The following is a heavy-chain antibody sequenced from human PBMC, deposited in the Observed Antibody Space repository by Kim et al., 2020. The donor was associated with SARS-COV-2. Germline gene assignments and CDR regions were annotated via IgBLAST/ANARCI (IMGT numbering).Heavy chain of an antibody. D-gene: IGHD4-17*01. V-gene: IGHV4-59*01. Sequence: SETLSLTCTVSGGSISSYYWSWIRQPPGKGLEWIGYIYYSGSTNYNPSLKSRVTISVDTSKNQFSLKLSSVTAADTAVYYCARVPTFDYGDRYSLYYYYYGMDVWGQGTTVTVSS. CDR3: ARVPTFDYGDRYSLYYYYYGMDV. CDR1: GGSISSYY. J-gene: IGHJ6*02. CDR2: IYYSGST.